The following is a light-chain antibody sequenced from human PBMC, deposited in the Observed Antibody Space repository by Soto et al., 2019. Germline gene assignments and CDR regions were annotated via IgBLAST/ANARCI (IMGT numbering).Light chain of an antibody. CDR2: EVS. J-gene: IGLJ1*01. Sequence: QSALTQPASVSGSPGQSITISCTGTSSDVGGYNYVSWYQQHPGKAPKLMIYEVSNRPSGVSNRFSGSKSGNTASLTISGLQAEDEDDYYCSSYTSSSTRGYFYVFGTGTKLTVL. CDR1: SSDVGGYNY. CDR3: SSYTSSSTRGYFYV. V-gene: IGLV2-14*01.